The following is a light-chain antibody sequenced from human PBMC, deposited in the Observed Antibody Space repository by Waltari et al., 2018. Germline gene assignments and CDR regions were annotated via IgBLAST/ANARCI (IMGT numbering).Light chain of an antibody. CDR3: QTGGHGTWV. J-gene: IGLJ3*02. Sequence: QLVLTQSPSASASLGASVKLTCTLSSGHSTNIIAWLPQQPEKGPRSLMNVNSDGSHNKGVGIPHPVSGSSSGAERYRTISSLQSEDEADYYCQTGGHGTWVFGGGTRLTVL. V-gene: IGLV4-69*01. CDR1: SGHSTNI. CDR2: VNSDGSH.